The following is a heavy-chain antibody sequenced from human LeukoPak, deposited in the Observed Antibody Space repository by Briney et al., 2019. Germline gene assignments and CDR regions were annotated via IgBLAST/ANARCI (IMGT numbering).Heavy chain of an antibody. Sequence: GGSLRLSCAASGFTFSSYAMHWVRQAPGKGLEWVAVISYDGSNKYYADSVKGRFTISRDNSKNTLYLQMNSLRAEDTAVYYCAKNSRRPSTYSSGWIDAFDIWGQGTMVTVSS. J-gene: IGHJ3*02. V-gene: IGHV3-30-3*02. D-gene: IGHD6-19*01. CDR2: ISYDGSNK. CDR3: AKNSRRPSTYSSGWIDAFDI. CDR1: GFTFSSYA.